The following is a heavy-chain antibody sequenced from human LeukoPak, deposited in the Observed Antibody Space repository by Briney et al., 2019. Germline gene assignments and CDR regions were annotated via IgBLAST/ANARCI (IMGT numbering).Heavy chain of an antibody. D-gene: IGHD3-9*01. CDR3: ASTSGYFDRSYYYYGMDV. CDR1: GYTFTSYD. V-gene: IGHV1-8*01. CDR2: MNPNSGNT. Sequence: ASVEVSCKASGYTFTSYDINWVRQATGQGLEWMGWMNPNSGNTGYAQKFQGRVTMTRNTSISTAYMELSSLRSEDTAVYYCASTSGYFDRSYYYYGMDVWGQGTTVTVSS. J-gene: IGHJ6*02.